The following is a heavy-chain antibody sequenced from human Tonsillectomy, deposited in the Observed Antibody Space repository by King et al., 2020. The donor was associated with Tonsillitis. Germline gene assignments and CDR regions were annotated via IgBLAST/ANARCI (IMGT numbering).Heavy chain of an antibody. Sequence: TLKESGPALVKPTQTLTLTCTFSGFSLSTSGMRVNWIRQPPGKALEWLARIDWDDDEFYSTSLKTRLTISKDTSKHQAVLTMTNMDPLDTATYVCVRGFGGYSFDFWGQGTLVTVSS. V-gene: IGHV2-70*04. J-gene: IGHJ4*02. CDR1: GFSLSTSGMR. D-gene: IGHD4-11*01. CDR2: IDWDDDE. CDR3: VRGFGGYSFDF.